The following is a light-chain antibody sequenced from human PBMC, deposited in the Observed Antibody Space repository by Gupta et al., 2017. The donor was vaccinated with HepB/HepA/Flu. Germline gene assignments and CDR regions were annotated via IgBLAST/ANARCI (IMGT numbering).Light chain of an antibody. J-gene: IGKJ4*01. Sequence: DIVMTQSPDSLALSLGERATIHCKSSQCVYYSHNNNHYLAWYQQKPALPPKLLIYWASTRESGVPDRFSGSGSGTDFTLTISSLQAEDVAVYYCQQYYSTPLTFGGGTRVEIK. CDR2: WAS. V-gene: IGKV4-1*01. CDR1: QCVYYSHNNNHY. CDR3: QQYYSTPLT.